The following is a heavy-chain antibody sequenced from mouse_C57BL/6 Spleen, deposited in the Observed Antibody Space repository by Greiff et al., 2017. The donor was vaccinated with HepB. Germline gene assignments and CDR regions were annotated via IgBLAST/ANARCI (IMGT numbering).Heavy chain of an antibody. Sequence: EVQLVESGPELVKPGASVKISCKASGYSFTGYYMNWVKQSPEKSLEWIGEINPSTGGTTYNQKFKAKATLTVDKSSSTAYMQLKSLTSEDSAVYYCATGSSGYGDYWGQGTTLTVSS. D-gene: IGHD3-2*02. J-gene: IGHJ2*01. CDR1: GYSFTGYY. CDR2: INPSTGGT. V-gene: IGHV1-42*01. CDR3: ATGSSGYGDY.